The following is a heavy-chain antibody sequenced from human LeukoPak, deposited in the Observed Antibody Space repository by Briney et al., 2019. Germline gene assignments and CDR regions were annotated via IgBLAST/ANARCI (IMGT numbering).Heavy chain of an antibody. CDR3: AKILGHDSSGYYYYGMDV. CDR1: GFIFSNFP. CDR2: ISGTGGDT. J-gene: IGHJ6*02. Sequence: SGGSLRLSCAAPGFIFSNFPMTWVRQTPGKGLEGVSSISGTGGDTYYTDSMRGRFTISRDNSKNTLYLQMNSLRAEDTAVYYCAKILGHDSSGYYYYGMDVWGQGTTVTVSS. D-gene: IGHD3-22*01. V-gene: IGHV3-23*01.